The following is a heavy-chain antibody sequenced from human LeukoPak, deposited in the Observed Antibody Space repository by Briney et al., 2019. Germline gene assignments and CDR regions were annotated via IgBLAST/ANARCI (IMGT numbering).Heavy chain of an antibody. Sequence: PGGSLRLSCAASGFTVSSNYMTWVRQAPGKGLEWVSVIYSGGKTYYADSVKGRFTISRDNSKNTLYLQMNSLRAEDTAVYYCASGIAVAFDYWAREPWSPSPQ. J-gene: IGHJ4*02. CDR2: IYSGGKT. V-gene: IGHV3-66*01. CDR1: GFTVSSNY. CDR3: ASGIAVAFDY. D-gene: IGHD6-19*01.